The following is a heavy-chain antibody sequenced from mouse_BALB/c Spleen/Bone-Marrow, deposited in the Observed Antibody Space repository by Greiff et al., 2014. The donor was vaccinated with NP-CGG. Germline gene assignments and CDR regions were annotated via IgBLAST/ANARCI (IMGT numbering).Heavy chain of an antibody. CDR2: ISDGGSYT. J-gene: IGHJ4*01. CDR3: ARGGWGRTYAMDY. CDR1: GFTFRDYY. Sequence: EVQLQQSGGGFVKPGGSLKLSCAASGFTFRDYYMHWVRQTPEKRLEWVATISDGGSYTYYPDSVKGRFTISRDNAKDNLYLQMSSLKSEDTAMYYCARGGWGRTYAMDYWGQGTSVTVSS. V-gene: IGHV5-4*02. D-gene: IGHD1-1*02.